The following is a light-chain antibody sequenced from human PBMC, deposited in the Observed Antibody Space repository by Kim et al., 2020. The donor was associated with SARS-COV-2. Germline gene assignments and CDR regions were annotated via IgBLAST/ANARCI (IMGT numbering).Light chain of an antibody. CDR2: AAS. V-gene: IGKV1-6*01. J-gene: IGKJ4*01. CDR1: QDISDD. CDR3: LQDYAYPLT. Sequence: ASVGDRVTITCRASQDISDDLGWYQQKPGKAPKLLMYAASTLQSGVPSRFSGSGSGTDFTLTISSLQPEDFATYYCLQDYAYPLTFGGGTRVEIK.